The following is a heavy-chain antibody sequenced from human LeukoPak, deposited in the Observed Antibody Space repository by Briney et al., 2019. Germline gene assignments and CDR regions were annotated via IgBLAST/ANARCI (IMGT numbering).Heavy chain of an antibody. CDR1: GYSFTYYW. Sequence: AASPKISCKGSGYSFTYYWIGWVRQMPGKGLEWMGILYPGDSDTRYRPSFQGQVTISVDKSISTAYLQWSSLKASDTAMYYCARGKGTTSDYWGQGTLVTVSS. J-gene: IGHJ4*02. CDR3: ARGKGTTSDY. D-gene: IGHD2-2*01. V-gene: IGHV5-51*01. CDR2: LYPGDSDT.